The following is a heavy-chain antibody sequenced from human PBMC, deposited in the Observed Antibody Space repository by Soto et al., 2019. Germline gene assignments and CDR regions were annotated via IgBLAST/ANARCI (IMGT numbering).Heavy chain of an antibody. CDR2: INAGNGNT. Sequence: QVQLVESGAEVKKPGASVKVSCKASGYTFTSYTMHWVRQAPGQRLEWMGWINAGNGNTKYSQKLQGRVTITRDTSASTLFIEKSRVTSEDTALYFCARGQGNIGYAPPDTWGLGTLVTVSS. D-gene: IGHD5-12*01. CDR1: GYTFTSYT. J-gene: IGHJ5*02. V-gene: IGHV1-3*01. CDR3: ARGQGNIGYAPPDT.